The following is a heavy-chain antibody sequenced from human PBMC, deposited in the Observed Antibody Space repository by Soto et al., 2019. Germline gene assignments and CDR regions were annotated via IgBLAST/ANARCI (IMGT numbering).Heavy chain of an antibody. CDR3: AHTIVVVPTAHDAFDV. J-gene: IGHJ3*01. D-gene: IGHD2-2*01. V-gene: IGHV2-5*02. CDR2: LYWDDDK. CDR1: GFSLSSIGVG. Sequence: QITLKESGPTLVNPTQTLTLTCTFSGFSLSSIGVGVGWIRQPPGKALEWLGILYWDDDKHYSPSLKSRISIAKDTSKDQVVLTLTNMDPVDTATYYCAHTIVVVPTAHDAFDVWGQGTMVTVSS.